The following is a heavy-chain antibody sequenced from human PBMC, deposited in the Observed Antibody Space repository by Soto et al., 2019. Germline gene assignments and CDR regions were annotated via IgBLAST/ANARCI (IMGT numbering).Heavy chain of an antibody. CDR3: ARGTFIAARPYYFDY. CDR1: GGTFSSYA. J-gene: IGHJ4*02. D-gene: IGHD6-6*01. Sequence: SVKVSCKASGGTFSSYAISWVRQAPGQGLEWMGGIIPIFGTANYAQKLQGRVTITADKSTSTAYMELSSLRSEDTAVYYCARGTFIAARPYYFDYWGQGTLVTVSS. CDR2: IIPIFGTA. V-gene: IGHV1-69*06.